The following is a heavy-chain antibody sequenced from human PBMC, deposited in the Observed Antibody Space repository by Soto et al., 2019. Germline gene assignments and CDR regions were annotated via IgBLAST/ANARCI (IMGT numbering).Heavy chain of an antibody. CDR2: IYYSGST. Sequence: QVQLLESGPRLVKPSETLFLTCIVSGDSINSDYWTWIRQPPGEGLEWIGSIYYSGSTNYNPSLSGRVTISLDTSKNQVSLKLTSVTAADTAVYFCARGPSTTVTALGHWGQGTLVTVSS. CDR3: ARGPSTTVTALGH. D-gene: IGHD4-17*01. CDR1: GDSINSDY. J-gene: IGHJ4*02. V-gene: IGHV4-59*01.